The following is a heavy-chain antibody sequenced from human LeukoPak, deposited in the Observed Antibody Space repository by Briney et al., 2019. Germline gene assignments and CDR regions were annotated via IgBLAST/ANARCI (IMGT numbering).Heavy chain of an antibody. CDR1: GFTFGDYA. CDR3: AKSVPAAMVNDAFDI. Sequence: PGGSLRLSCTASGFTFGDYAMSWVRQAPGKGLEWVSAISGSGGSTYYADSVKGRFTISRDNSKNTLYLQMNSLRAEDTAVYYCAKSVPAAMVNDAFDIWGQGTMVTVSS. V-gene: IGHV3-23*01. CDR2: ISGSGGST. J-gene: IGHJ3*02. D-gene: IGHD2-2*01.